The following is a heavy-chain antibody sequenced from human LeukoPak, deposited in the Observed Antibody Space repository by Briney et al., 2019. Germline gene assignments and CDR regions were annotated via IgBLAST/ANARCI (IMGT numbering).Heavy chain of an antibody. V-gene: IGHV3-23*01. D-gene: IGHD6-13*01. CDR1: GFTFSSYV. J-gene: IGHJ6*02. CDR3: ARDKYSSSWWAADYYGMDV. Sequence: GGSLRLSCAASGFTFSSYVMSWVRQAPGKGLEWVSAISGSGGNTYYADSVKGRFTISRDNSKNTLYLQMNSLRAEDTAVYYCARDKYSSSWWAADYYGMDVWGQGTTVTVSS. CDR2: ISGSGGNT.